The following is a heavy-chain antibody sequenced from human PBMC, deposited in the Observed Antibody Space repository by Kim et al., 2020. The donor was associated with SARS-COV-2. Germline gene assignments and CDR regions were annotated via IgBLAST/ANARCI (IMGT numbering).Heavy chain of an antibody. D-gene: IGHD3-10*01. V-gene: IGHV4-31*03. CDR3: ARDRPEGSRFGELLDAFDI. CDR1: GGSISSGGYY. J-gene: IGHJ3*02. Sequence: SETLSLTCTVSGGSISSGGYYWSWIRQHPGKGLEWIGYIYYSGSTYYNPSLKSRVTISVDTSKNQFSLKLSSVTAADTAVYYCARDRPEGSRFGELLDAFDIWGQGTMVTVSS. CDR2: IYYSGST.